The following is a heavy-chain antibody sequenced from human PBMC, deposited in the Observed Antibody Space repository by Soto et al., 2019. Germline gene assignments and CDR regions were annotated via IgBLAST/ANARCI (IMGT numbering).Heavy chain of an antibody. CDR3: TTREIAARHYDYYGMDV. CDR1: GFTFSNAC. Sequence: PGGSLRLSCAASGFTFSNACMSWVRQAPGKGLEWVGRIKSKTDGGTTDYAAPVKGRFTISRDDSKNTLYLQMNSLKTEDTAVYYCTTREIAARHYDYYGMDVWGQGTTVTVSS. V-gene: IGHV3-15*01. CDR2: IKSKTDGGTT. D-gene: IGHD6-6*01. J-gene: IGHJ6*02.